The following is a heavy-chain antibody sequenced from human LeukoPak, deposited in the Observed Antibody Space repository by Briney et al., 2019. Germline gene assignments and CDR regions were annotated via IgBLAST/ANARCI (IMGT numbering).Heavy chain of an antibody. D-gene: IGHD3-22*01. CDR2: IYYSGSN. CDR1: GRSIRSYY. Sequence: NSSETLPLTCTVSGRSIRSYYWSWLRQPPGKGLEWCGYIYYSGSNNYNPSLKSRVTISVDTSKNQFSLKLSSVTAADTAVYYCARDKKDYYDSSGYYYFAFDIWGQGTMVNVSS. V-gene: IGHV4-59*01. CDR3: ARDKKDYYDSSGYYYFAFDI. J-gene: IGHJ3*02.